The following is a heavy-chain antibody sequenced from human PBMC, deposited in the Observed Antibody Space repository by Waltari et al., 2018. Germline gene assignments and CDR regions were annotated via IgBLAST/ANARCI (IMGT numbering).Heavy chain of an antibody. V-gene: IGHV1-69*08. CDR3: ASVYCSGGSCFRGPFDY. D-gene: IGHD2-15*01. Sequence: QVQLVQSGAEVKKPGSSVKVSCKASGGTFSSYAISWVRQAPGQGLEWMGRIIPSFGTANYAQKFQGRVTITADKSTSTAYMELSSLRSEDTAVYYCASVYCSGGSCFRGPFDYWGQGTLVTVSS. CDR2: IIPSFGTA. J-gene: IGHJ4*02. CDR1: GGTFSSYA.